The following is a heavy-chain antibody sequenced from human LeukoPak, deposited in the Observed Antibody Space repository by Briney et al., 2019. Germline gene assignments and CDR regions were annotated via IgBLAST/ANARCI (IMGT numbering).Heavy chain of an antibody. J-gene: IGHJ5*02. CDR1: GGSISSGGYY. V-gene: IGHV4-31*03. Sequence: SQTLSLTCTVSGGSISSGGYYRSWIRQHPGKGLEWIGYTHYSGISYSNPSLKSRITISVDTSKNQFSLKLSSVSAADTAVYYCARDGYDILSGDNHAGNWFDPWGQGSLVTVSS. D-gene: IGHD3-9*01. CDR2: THYSGIS. CDR3: ARDGYDILSGDNHAGNWFDP.